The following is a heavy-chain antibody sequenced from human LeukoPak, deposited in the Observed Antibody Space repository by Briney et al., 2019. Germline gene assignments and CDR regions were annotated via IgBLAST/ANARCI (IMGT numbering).Heavy chain of an antibody. V-gene: IGHV4-30-4*01. CDR3: ARGITHYDFWSGYPHGAFDI. D-gene: IGHD3-3*01. Sequence: PSETLSLTCTVSGGSISSGDYYWSWIRQPPGKGLEWIGYIYYSGSTYYNPSLKSRVTISVDTSKNQFSLKLTSVTASDTAVYYCARGITHYDFWSGYPHGAFDIWGQGTMVTVSS. J-gene: IGHJ3*02. CDR1: GGSISSGDYY. CDR2: IYYSGST.